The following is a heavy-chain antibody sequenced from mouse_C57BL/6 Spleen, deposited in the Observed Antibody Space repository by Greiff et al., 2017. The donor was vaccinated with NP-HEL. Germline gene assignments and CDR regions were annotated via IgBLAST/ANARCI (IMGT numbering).Heavy chain of an antibody. CDR2: INYDGSST. Sequence: DVKLVESEGGLVQPGSSMKLSCTASGFTFSDYYMAWVRQLPEKGLEWVANINYDGSSTYYLDSLKSRFIISRDNAKNILYLQMSSLKSEDTATDYCARVGRGYYAMDYWGQGTSVTVSS. V-gene: IGHV5-16*01. CDR3: ARVGRGYYAMDY. CDR1: GFTFSDYY. J-gene: IGHJ4*01. D-gene: IGHD4-1*01.